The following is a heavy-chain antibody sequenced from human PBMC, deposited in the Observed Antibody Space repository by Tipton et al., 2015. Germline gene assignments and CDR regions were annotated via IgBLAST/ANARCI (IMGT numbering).Heavy chain of an antibody. CDR1: GGLINGSNSY. CDR3: ARQIEGYNWNPSAWFDP. J-gene: IGHJ5*02. V-gene: IGHV4-39*01. CDR2: IYYSGFP. Sequence: TLSLTCSVSGGLINGSNSYWGWIRQPPGKGLEWLGSIYYSGFPYYNPSLKSRVTISVDTSKNHFSLRVISVTAADTAVYYCARQIEGYNWNPSAWFDPWGQGALVTISS. D-gene: IGHD1-20*01.